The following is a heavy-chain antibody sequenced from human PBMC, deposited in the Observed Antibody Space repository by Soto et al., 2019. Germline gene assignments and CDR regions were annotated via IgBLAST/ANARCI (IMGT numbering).Heavy chain of an antibody. CDR1: EFIFRSYQ. J-gene: IGHJ6*02. V-gene: IGHV3-48*03. Sequence: GSLRMSCASSEFIFRSYQMNLKLKAPGKGLEWISHINYNRSRICYADSVKGRFTISRDNAKNTLYLQMNSLGAEDTAVYWCARGIRNYYGVDVWGQGTTVTVSS. CDR2: INYNRSRI. CDR3: ARGIRNYYGVDV.